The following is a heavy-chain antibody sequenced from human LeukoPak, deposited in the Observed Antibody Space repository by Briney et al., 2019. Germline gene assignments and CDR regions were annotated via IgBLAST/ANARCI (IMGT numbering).Heavy chain of an antibody. CDR3: AGDARNSGSYYADY. V-gene: IGHV4-59*12. CDR1: GGSISSYY. Sequence: SETLSLTCTVSGGSISSYYWSWVRQPLGKGLEWIGYVSYSGSTDYNPSLKSRVIISVDTSKNQFSLKLTSVTAADTAVYYCAGDARNSGSYYADYWGQGTLVTVSS. CDR2: VSYSGST. D-gene: IGHD1-26*01. J-gene: IGHJ4*02.